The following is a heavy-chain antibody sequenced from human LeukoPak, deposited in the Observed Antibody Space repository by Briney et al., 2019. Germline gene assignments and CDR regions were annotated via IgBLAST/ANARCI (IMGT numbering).Heavy chain of an antibody. D-gene: IGHD5-18*01. V-gene: IGHV4-4*07. J-gene: IGHJ4*02. CDR2: IYTSGST. CDR3: ARVSWGYSYGCFDY. CDR1: GGSISSYY. Sequence: SETLSLTCTVSGGSISSYYWSWIRQPAGKGLEWIGRIYTSGSTNYNPSLKSRVTISVDTSKNQFSLKLSSVTAADTAVYYCARVSWGYSYGCFDYWGQGTLVTVSS.